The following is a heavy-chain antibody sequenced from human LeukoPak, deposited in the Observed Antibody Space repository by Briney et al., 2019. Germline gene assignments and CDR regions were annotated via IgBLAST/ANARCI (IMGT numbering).Heavy chain of an antibody. Sequence: GGSLRLSCAASGFIFSSYGMHWVRQAPGKGLEWVAFIRYDGSNKYYADSVKGRFTISRDNSKNTLYLQMNSLRAEDTAVYYCAKDLFGELLSPLNWFDPWGQGTLVTVSS. CDR1: GFIFSSYG. CDR3: AKDLFGELLSPLNWFDP. V-gene: IGHV3-30*02. CDR2: IRYDGSNK. D-gene: IGHD3-10*02. J-gene: IGHJ5*02.